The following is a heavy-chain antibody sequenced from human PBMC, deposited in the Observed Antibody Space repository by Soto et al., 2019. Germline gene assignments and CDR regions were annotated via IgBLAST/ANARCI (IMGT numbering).Heavy chain of an antibody. CDR1: GGTFSSYT. J-gene: IGHJ4*02. V-gene: IGHV1-69*04. CDR3: ARDLGGWPDY. CDR2: IIPILGIA. D-gene: IGHD2-15*01. Sequence: ASVKVSCKASGGTFSSYTISWVRQAPGQGLEWMGSIIPILGIANYAQKFQGRVTITADKSTSTAYMELSSLRSEDTAVYYCARDLGGWPDYWGQGTLVTVSS.